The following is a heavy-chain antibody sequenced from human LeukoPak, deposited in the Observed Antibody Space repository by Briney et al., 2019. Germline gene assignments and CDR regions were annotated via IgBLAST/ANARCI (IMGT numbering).Heavy chain of an antibody. J-gene: IGHJ4*02. CDR1: GYTFTSYG. D-gene: IGHD6-13*01. V-gene: IGHV1-18*01. Sequence: GASVKVSCKASGYTFTSYGISWVRQAPGQGLEWMGWISAYNGNTNYAQKLQGRVTMTTDTSTSTAYMELRSLRSDDTAVYYCARLAAAGTKRGYYFDYWGQGTLVTVSS. CDR3: ARLAAAGTKRGYYFDY. CDR2: ISAYNGNT.